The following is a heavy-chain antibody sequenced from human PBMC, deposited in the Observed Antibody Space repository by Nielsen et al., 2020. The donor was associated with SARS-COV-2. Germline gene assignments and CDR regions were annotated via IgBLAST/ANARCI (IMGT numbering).Heavy chain of an antibody. CDR2: IYHSGTT. D-gene: IGHD2/OR15-2a*01. V-gene: IGHV4-4*02. J-gene: IGHJ5*02. Sequence: SETLSLTCAVSGGSISSSNWWSWVRPPPGKGLEWIGEIYHSGTTNYSPSLKSRVTILVDKNNNRFSLRLNSVTAADTAIYFCARELSDCNERPFHRLGFDPWGRGILVTVSS. CDR1: GGSISSSNW. CDR3: ARELSDCNERPFHRLGFDP.